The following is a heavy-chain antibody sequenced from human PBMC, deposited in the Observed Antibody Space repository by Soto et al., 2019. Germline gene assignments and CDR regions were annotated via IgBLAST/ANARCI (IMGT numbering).Heavy chain of an antibody. D-gene: IGHD2-21*01. CDR2: IYVTGAV. CDR1: GAALNRGNYY. V-gene: IGHV4-31*03. Sequence: ASETLSLTCSVSGAALNRGNYYWSWLRQVPGKGLEWIGHIYVTGAVDYNPSLRDRITISQDTSERQFSLNLRLVTAADTAVYYCARLGIATNNYKWFDRWGQGTLVTVSS. J-gene: IGHJ5*02. CDR3: ARLGIATNNYKWFDR.